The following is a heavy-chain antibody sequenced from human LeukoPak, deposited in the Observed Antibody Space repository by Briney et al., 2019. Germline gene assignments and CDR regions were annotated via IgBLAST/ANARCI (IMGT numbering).Heavy chain of an antibody. CDR3: ARPYRNYGYDAFDI. CDR1: GYTFTGYC. Sequence: ASVKVSCKASGYTFTGYCMHWVRQAPGQGLEWMGWINPISGGTNYPQKFQGRVTMTRDTSISTAYMELSRLRSDDTAVYFCARPYRNYGYDAFDIWGQGTMVTVSS. J-gene: IGHJ3*02. D-gene: IGHD4-11*01. V-gene: IGHV1-2*02. CDR2: INPISGGT.